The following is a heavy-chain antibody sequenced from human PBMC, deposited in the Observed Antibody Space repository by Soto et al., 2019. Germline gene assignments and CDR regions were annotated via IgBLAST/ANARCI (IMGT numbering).Heavy chain of an antibody. CDR2: IWYDGSNK. CDR3: ARDIPAYGGFDY. CDR1: GFTFSTCA. Sequence: GGSLRLSCAASGFTFSTCAMHWVRQAPGKGLEWVALIWYDGSNKYYADSVKGRFTISRDNSKNTLYLQMNSLRAEDTAVYYCARDIPAYGGFDYWGQGTLVTVSS. D-gene: IGHD2-15*01. J-gene: IGHJ4*02. V-gene: IGHV3-33*01.